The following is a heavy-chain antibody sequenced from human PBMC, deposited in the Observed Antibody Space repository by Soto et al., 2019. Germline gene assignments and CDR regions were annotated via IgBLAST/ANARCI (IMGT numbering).Heavy chain of an antibody. V-gene: IGHV1-18*04. CDR2: ISTYNDDT. D-gene: IGHD3-9*01. J-gene: IGHJ4*02. Sequence: GASVKVSFKAAGYTFSKYGVTWVRQAAGQALEWMGCISTYNDDTNYAQNLQGRITLTTDTSTSTAYMELRSLTLDDTALYFCARGDILTGYFDFWGQGTLVTVSS. CDR3: ARGDILTGYFDF. CDR1: GYTFSKYG.